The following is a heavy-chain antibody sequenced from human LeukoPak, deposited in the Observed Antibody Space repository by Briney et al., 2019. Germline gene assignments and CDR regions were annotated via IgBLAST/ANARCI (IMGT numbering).Heavy chain of an antibody. CDR1: GGSISSSNYN. CDR3: ARVRVTPYIAFDY. CDR2: IYYSGST. D-gene: IGHD4-23*01. J-gene: IGHJ4*02. Sequence: PSETLSLTCSVAGGSISSSNYNWGWIRQPPGKGLEWIGSIYYSGSTYYNPSLKSRVTISVDTSKNQFSLMMSSVTAADTAVYYCARVRVTPYIAFDYWGQGSQVSVSS. V-gene: IGHV4-39*07.